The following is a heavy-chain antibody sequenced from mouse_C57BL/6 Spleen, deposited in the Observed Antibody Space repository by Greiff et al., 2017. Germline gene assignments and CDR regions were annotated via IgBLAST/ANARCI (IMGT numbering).Heavy chain of an antibody. CDR2: ISGGGGNT. J-gene: IGHJ2*01. V-gene: IGHV5-9*01. CDR3: ARNWADFDY. D-gene: IGHD4-1*01. CDR1: GFTFSSYT. Sequence: DVKLVESGGGLVKPGGSLKLSCAASGFTFSSYTMSWVRQTPEKRLEWVATISGGGGNTYYPDSVKGRFTISRDNAKNTLYLQMSSLRSEDTALYYCARNWADFDYWGQGTTLTVSS.